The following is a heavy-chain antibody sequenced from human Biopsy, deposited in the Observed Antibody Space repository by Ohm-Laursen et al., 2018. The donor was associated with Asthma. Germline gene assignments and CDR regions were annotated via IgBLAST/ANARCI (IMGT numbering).Heavy chain of an antibody. D-gene: IGHD3-22*01. CDR1: GFAVSRDH. CDR2: IYSGGTS. CDR3: ARGDSSNWSHYYFDY. Sequence: GSLRLSCSASGFAVSRDHMFWVRQAPGKGLEWVSVIYSGGTSHIADSVRGRFTISRDYSKNTLYLQMHSLRAEDTAVYYCARGDSSNWSHYYFDYWGQGTLVTVSS. J-gene: IGHJ4*02. V-gene: IGHV3-53*01.